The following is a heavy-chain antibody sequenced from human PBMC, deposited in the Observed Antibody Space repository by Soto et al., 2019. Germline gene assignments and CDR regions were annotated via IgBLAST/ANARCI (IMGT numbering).Heavy chain of an antibody. V-gene: IGHV1-58*02. CDR3: AAGDYVVS. Sequence: GASVKVSCKASGFTFTSSATQWVRQARGQRLEWIGWIVVGSGNTNYAQKFQERVTITRDMSTSTAYMELSSLRSEDTAVYYCAAGDYVVSWGQGTLVTVSS. CDR2: IVVGSGNT. CDR1: GFTFTSSA. J-gene: IGHJ4*02.